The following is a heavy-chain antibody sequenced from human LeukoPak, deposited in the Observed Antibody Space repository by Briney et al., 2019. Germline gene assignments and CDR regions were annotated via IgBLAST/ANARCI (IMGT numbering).Heavy chain of an antibody. CDR1: GYTFIDYY. CDR3: ARAGFGELTFDP. D-gene: IGHD3-10*01. CDR2: INPNTGAT. Sequence: ASVKVSCKASGYTFIDYYMNWVRQAPGQGLEWMGWINPNTGATKYAQRFLGRVNMTRDTSISTAYMELSSLRSEDTAVYYCARAGFGELTFDPWGQGTLVTVSS. V-gene: IGHV1-2*02. J-gene: IGHJ5*02.